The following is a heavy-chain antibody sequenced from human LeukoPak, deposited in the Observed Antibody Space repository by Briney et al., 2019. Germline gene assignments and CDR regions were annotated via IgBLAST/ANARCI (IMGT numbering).Heavy chain of an antibody. D-gene: IGHD2-2*01. Sequence: GASVKVPCKASGYTFTSYGISWVRQAPGQGLEWMGWISAYNGNTNYAQKLQGRVTMTTDTSTSTAYMELRSLRSDDTAVYYCARDIVVVPAAMWNYYYYGMDVWGQGTTVTVSS. CDR1: GYTFTSYG. J-gene: IGHJ6*02. V-gene: IGHV1-18*01. CDR3: ARDIVVVPAAMWNYYYYGMDV. CDR2: ISAYNGNT.